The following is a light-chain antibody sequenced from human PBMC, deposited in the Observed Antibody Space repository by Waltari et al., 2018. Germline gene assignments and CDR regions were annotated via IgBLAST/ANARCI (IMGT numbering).Light chain of an antibody. Sequence: DIQMTQSPSSLSASVGDRVTITCRASQSISSYLNWYQQKPGKAPKLLIYASSNLQSGVPSRFSGSGSGTDFTLTIRSLQPEDFATYYCQQSYSLPWTFGQGTNVEVK. CDR1: QSISSY. J-gene: IGKJ1*01. CDR3: QQSYSLPWT. CDR2: ASS. V-gene: IGKV1-39*01.